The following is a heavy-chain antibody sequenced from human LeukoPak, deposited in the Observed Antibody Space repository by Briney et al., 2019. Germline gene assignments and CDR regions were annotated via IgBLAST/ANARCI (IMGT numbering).Heavy chain of an antibody. D-gene: IGHD2-21*01. Sequence: SETLSLTCTVSGGSVSSDSYYWSWIRQPPGKGLEWIGYMFYSGSTNYNPSLKSRVTISIDTSKKKFSLKMSSVTAADTAVYYCARGRPGGGELPRPHAFDIWGQGTMVTVSS. CDR2: MFYSGST. V-gene: IGHV4-61*01. CDR1: GGSVSSDSYY. CDR3: ARGRPGGGELPRPHAFDI. J-gene: IGHJ3*02.